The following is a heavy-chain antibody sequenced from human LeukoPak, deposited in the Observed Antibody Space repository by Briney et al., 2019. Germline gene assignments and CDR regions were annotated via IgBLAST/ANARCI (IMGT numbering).Heavy chain of an antibody. CDR2: IRFDGTSE. J-gene: IGHJ6*03. V-gene: IGHV3-30*02. CDR3: AKTSLSDPSGHYYYTDV. Sequence: GGSLRLSCAASGFTFSSYSMNWVRQAPGKGLEWVAFIRFDGTSEFYADSVKARFTISRDNSQNTVSLQLNDLRIEDTALYYCAKTSLSDPSGHYYYTDVWGKGTTVTVSS. CDR1: GFTFSSYS. D-gene: IGHD3-3*01.